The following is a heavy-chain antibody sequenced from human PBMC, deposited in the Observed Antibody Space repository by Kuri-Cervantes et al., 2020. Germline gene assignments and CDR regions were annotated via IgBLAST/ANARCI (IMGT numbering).Heavy chain of an antibody. D-gene: IGHD1-26*01. V-gene: IGHV3-30*03. J-gene: IGHJ4*02. CDR2: MSCDGITQ. Sequence: GESLKISCVASGFTIGYHEMHWVRQAPGKGLAWVAVMSCDGITQIYADSVKGRFTISRDSSKNTVSLQMSSLRPEDTAVYYCVRDQFPGAPDYFDYWGQGILVTVSS. CDR3: VRDQFPGAPDYFDY. CDR1: GFTIGYHE.